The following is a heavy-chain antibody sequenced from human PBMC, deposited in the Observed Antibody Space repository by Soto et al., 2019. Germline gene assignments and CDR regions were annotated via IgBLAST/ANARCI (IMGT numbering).Heavy chain of an antibody. CDR1: GFTFSSYA. J-gene: IGHJ4*02. V-gene: IGHV3-23*01. D-gene: IGHD3-9*01. CDR3: ARLTAYDF. CDR2: ISGSGGVT. Sequence: PGGSLRLSCGASGFTFSSYAMSWVRQAPGKGLEWVSSISGSGGVTYYADSVKGRFTISRDNSKNTLFLQMNTLRVEDTAVYYWARLTAYDFGGQGTLVTVSS.